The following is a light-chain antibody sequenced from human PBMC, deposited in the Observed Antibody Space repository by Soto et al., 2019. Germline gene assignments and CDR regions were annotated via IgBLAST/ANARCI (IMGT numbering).Light chain of an antibody. Sequence: QSVLTLPASVSGSPGQSITISCTGASSDVGRYNYVSWYQLHPGKAPKLIIYEVSNRPSGVSNRFSGSKSGNTASLTISGLRAEDAADYYCNSYTSSTAYVSGTGTKVTVL. CDR1: SSDVGRYNY. V-gene: IGLV2-14*01. CDR3: NSYTSSTAYV. CDR2: EVS. J-gene: IGLJ1*01.